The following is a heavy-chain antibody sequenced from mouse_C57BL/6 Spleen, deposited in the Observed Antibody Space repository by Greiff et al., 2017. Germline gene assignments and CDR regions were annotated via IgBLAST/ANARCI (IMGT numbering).Heavy chain of an antibody. CDR1: GFTFSSYA. CDR3: AREGEAWFAY. V-gene: IGHV5-4*01. Sequence: EVKLVESGGGLVKPGGSLKLSCAASGFTFSSYALSWVRQTPEKRLEWVATISDGGSYTYYPDNVQGRFTISRDNAKNNLYLQMSHLKSEDTAMYYCAREGEAWFAYWGQGTLVTVSA. CDR2: ISDGGSYT. J-gene: IGHJ3*01.